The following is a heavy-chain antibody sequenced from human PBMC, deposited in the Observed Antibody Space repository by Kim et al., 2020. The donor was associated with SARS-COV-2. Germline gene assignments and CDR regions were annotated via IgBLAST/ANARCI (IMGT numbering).Heavy chain of an antibody. V-gene: IGHV1-18*04. CDR3: ARNDYSNYVYYYYYYGMDV. J-gene: IGHJ6*02. CDR1: GYTFTSYG. CDR2: ISAYNGNT. Sequence: ASVKVSCKASGYTFTSYGISWVRQAPGQGLEWMGWISAYNGNTNYAQKLQGRVTMTTDTSTSTAYMELRSLRSDDTAVYYCARNDYSNYVYYYYYYGMDVWGQGTTVTVSS. D-gene: IGHD4-4*01.